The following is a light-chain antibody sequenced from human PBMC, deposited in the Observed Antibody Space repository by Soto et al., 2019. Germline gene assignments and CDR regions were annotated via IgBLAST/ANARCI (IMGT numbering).Light chain of an antibody. V-gene: IGLV2-14*01. CDR3: SSYTTTDPYV. J-gene: IGLJ1*01. CDR2: EVS. CDR1: SSDVGAYDF. Sequence: QSALTQPASVSGSPGQSITISCTGTSSDVGAYDFVSWYQQHPGKAPKYLIYEVSNWPSGVSDRFSGSKSGTTASLTISGLQAEDEADYYCSSYTTTDPYVFGTGTKVTVL.